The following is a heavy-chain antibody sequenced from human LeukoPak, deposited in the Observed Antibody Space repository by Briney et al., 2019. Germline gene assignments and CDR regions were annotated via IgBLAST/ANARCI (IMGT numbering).Heavy chain of an antibody. V-gene: IGHV4-31*03. CDR3: ARVTGTPPHFDYYYMDV. D-gene: IGHD1-20*01. Sequence: SETLSLTCTVSGGSISSGGYYWSWIRQHPGKGLEWIGYIYYSGSTYYNPSLKSRVTISVDTSKNQFSLKLSSVTAADTAVYYCARVTGTPPHFDYYYMDVWGKGTTVTVSS. CDR2: IYYSGST. CDR1: GGSISSGGYY. J-gene: IGHJ6*03.